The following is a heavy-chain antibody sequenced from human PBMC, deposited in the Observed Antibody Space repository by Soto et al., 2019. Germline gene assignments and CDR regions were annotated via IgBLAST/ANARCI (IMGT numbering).Heavy chain of an antibody. J-gene: IGHJ6*02. V-gene: IGHV3-15*07. CDR3: TTGSVEGI. CDR2: IKTSAGGGAT. CDR1: GFSFKEAW. Sequence: EVQLVESAGGLVKPGGSLRLSCVASGFSFKEAWMNWVRQAPGEGLEWVGRIKTSAGGGATDYAAPVQGRFTISRDDSKNALYLHMNSLRTEDTAIYYCTTGSVEGIWGQGTTVTVSS. D-gene: IGHD2-15*01.